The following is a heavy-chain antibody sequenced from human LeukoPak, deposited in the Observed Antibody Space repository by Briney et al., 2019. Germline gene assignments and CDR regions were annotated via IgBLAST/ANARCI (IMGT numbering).Heavy chain of an antibody. Sequence: GGSLRLSCAASGFTFSNYWMNWVRQAPGKGLEWVANIKQDGGEKSYVDSVKGRFTISRDNAKNSLHLQMNSLRAEDTAVYYFARDRGGSAGHGFDAFDIWGQGTMVTVSS. V-gene: IGHV3-7*01. CDR3: ARDRGGSAGHGFDAFDI. D-gene: IGHD3-10*01. CDR2: IKQDGGEK. J-gene: IGHJ3*02. CDR1: GFTFSNYW.